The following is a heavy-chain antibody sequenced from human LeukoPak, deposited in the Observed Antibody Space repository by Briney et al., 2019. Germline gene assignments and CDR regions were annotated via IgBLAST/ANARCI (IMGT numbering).Heavy chain of an antibody. CDR3: ARDAYYGSGSPDY. CDR2: IWYGGSNK. J-gene: IGHJ4*02. Sequence: GGSLRLSCAASGFTFSSYGMHWVRQAPGKGLEGVAVIWYGGSNKYYADSVKGRFTISRDNAKNTLYLQMNSLRAEDTAVYYCARDAYYGSGSPDYWGQGTLVTVSS. V-gene: IGHV3-33*08. D-gene: IGHD3-10*01. CDR1: GFTFSSYG.